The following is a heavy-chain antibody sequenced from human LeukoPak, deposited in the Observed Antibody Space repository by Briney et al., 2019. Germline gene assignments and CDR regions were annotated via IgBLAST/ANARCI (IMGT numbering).Heavy chain of an antibody. J-gene: IGHJ4*02. D-gene: IGHD3-22*01. V-gene: IGHV1-46*01. CDR1: GYTFTSYY. Sequence: ASVKVSCKASGYTFTSYYMHWVRQAPGQGLEWMGIINPSGGSTSYAQKFQGRVTMTRDTSTSTVYMELSSLRSEDTAVYYCAKAHPPYYYDSSGYYSIEFDYWGQGTLVTVSS. CDR2: INPSGGST. CDR3: AKAHPPYYYDSSGYYSIEFDY.